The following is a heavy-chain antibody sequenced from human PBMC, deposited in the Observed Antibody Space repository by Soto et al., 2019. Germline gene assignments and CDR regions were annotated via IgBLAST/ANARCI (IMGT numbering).Heavy chain of an antibody. CDR3: ARLYGDYDPSWFDP. V-gene: IGHV4-59*01. J-gene: IGHJ5*02. Sequence: SETLSLTCTVSGGSISNYYWSWIRQPPGRGLEWIGYLSYTGSTNYNPSLKSRVTISVDTSKNQFSLRLSSVTAADTAVYYCARLYGDYDPSWFDPWGQGTLVTVSS. CDR1: GGSISNYY. D-gene: IGHD4-17*01. CDR2: LSYTGST.